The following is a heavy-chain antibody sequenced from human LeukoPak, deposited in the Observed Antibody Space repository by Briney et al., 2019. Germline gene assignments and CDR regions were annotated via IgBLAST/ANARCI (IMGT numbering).Heavy chain of an antibody. CDR2: IKQDGSEK. CDR3: ARDSTMVRGVIPSYYYGMDV. V-gene: IGHV3-7*03. CDR1: GFTFGDYA. Sequence: GGSLRLSCTASGFTFGDYAMSWVRQAPGKGLEWVANIKQDGSEKYYVDSVKGRFTISRDNAKNSLYLQMNSLRAEDTAVYYCARDSTMVRGVIPSYYYGMDVWGKGTTVTVSS. D-gene: IGHD3-10*01. J-gene: IGHJ6*04.